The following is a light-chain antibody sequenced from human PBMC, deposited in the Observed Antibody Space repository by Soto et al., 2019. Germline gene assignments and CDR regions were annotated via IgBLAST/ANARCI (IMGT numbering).Light chain of an antibody. Sequence: QLTQSPSSLSASVGDRVTITCRASQSIGKHLNWYQQKPGKAPKFLIYGASTLQSGVPPRFTGSGSGTDFTLTVNSLQAEDFATYYCQQSYTSPTTFGQGTRLEIK. CDR2: GAS. J-gene: IGKJ5*01. V-gene: IGKV1-39*01. CDR3: QQSYTSPTT. CDR1: QSIGKH.